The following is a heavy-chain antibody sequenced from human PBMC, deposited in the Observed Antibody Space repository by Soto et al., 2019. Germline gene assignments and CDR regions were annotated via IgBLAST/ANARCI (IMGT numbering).Heavy chain of an antibody. V-gene: IGHV4-31*03. J-gene: IGHJ4*02. D-gene: IGHD3-9*01. CDR2: IYDSVDT. CDR1: GDSLSSGGHY. Sequence: SETLSLTCTVSGDSLSSGGHYWSWIRQHPGKGLEWIGHIYDSVDTYYSPSLRSRVTISADMSKNQFSLNLRSVTAADTAVYYCARVDHRGYFAILTDYWGQGTLVTVSS. CDR3: ARVDHRGYFAILTDY.